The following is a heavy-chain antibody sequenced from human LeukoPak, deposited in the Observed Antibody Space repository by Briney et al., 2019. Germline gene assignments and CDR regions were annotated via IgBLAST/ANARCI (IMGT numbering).Heavy chain of an antibody. CDR1: GGTFSSYA. CDR3: ARDLFGAFDY. Sequence: ASVKVSCKASGGTFSSYAISWVRQAPGQGLEWMGGIIPIFGTANYAQKFQGRVTITTDESTSTAYMELSSLRSEDTAVYYWARDLFGAFDYWGQGTLVTVSS. D-gene: IGHD3-10*01. J-gene: IGHJ4*02. V-gene: IGHV1-69*05. CDR2: IIPIFGTA.